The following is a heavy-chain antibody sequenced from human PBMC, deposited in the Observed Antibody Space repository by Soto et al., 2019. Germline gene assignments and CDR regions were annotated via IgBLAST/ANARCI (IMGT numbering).Heavy chain of an antibody. CDR2: INPNSGVT. V-gene: IGHV1-2*02. D-gene: IGHD5-12*01. CDR3: ARESGGATATLDYYYFYMDV. J-gene: IGHJ6*03. Sequence: QVQLVQSGAEVRKPGASVTVSCRSSGDSFNDYYIHWVRQAPGQGLEWMGWINPNSGVTKYAQKVQGGVSMTRDTSIRTVYMQLSRLRSDDTAVYYCARESGGATATLDYYYFYMDVWGTGTTVTVSS. CDR1: GDSFNDYY.